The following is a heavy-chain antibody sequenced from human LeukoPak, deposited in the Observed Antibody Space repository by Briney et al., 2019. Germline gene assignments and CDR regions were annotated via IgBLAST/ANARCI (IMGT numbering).Heavy chain of an antibody. CDR1: GYTFTKYG. D-gene: IGHD1-1*01. Sequence: GASVKVSCKASGYTFTKYGVYWVRQAPGQGLEWMGWISAYNGNTNYAQKLQGRVTMTTDTSTSTAYMELRSLRSDDTAVYYCARDRRLRQQPFVDYWGQGTLVTVSS. CDR3: ARDRRLRQQPFVDY. V-gene: IGHV1-18*01. J-gene: IGHJ4*02. CDR2: ISAYNGNT.